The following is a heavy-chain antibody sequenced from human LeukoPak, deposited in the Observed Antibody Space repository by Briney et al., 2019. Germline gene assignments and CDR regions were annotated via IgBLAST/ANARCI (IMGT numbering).Heavy chain of an antibody. J-gene: IGHJ3*02. CDR3: ACLTTADAFDI. CDR2: IYYSGST. Sequence: SETLSLTCTVSGGSISRYYWSWIRQPPGKGLEWIGYIYYSGSTNYNPSLKSRVTISVDTSKNQFSLKLSSVTAADTAVYYCACLTTADAFDIWGQGTMVTVSS. CDR1: GGSISRYY. V-gene: IGHV4-59*01. D-gene: IGHD3-22*01.